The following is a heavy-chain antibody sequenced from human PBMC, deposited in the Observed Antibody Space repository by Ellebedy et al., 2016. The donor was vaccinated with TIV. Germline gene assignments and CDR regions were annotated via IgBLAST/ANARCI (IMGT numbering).Heavy chain of an antibody. D-gene: IGHD3-22*01. V-gene: IGHV4-34*01. CDR1: DGSFSGYY. CDR3: ARGLWDYDSSGYYPDV. J-gene: IGHJ6*02. CDR2: INHSGST. Sequence: SETLSLXCAVYDGSFSGYYWSWIRQPPGKGLEWIGEINHSGSTNYNPSLKSRVTISVDTSKNQFSLKLSSVTAADTAVYYCARGLWDYDSSGYYPDVWGQGTTVTVSS.